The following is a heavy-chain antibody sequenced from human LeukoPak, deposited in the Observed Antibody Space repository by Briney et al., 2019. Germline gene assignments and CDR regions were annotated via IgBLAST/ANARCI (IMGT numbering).Heavy chain of an antibody. V-gene: IGHV4-30-4*08. Sequence: PSETLSLTCTVSGGSISSGDYYWSWIRQPPGKGLEWIGYIYYSGSTYYNPSLKSRVTISVDTSKNQFSLKLSSVTAADTAVYYCARAFGYCSSTSCYKGAFDIWGQGTMVTVSS. CDR3: ARAFGYCSSTSCYKGAFDI. D-gene: IGHD2-2*02. J-gene: IGHJ3*02. CDR1: GGSISSGDYY. CDR2: IYYSGST.